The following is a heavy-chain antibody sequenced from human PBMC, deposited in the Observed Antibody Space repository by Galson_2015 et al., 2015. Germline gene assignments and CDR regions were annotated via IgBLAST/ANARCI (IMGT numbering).Heavy chain of an antibody. D-gene: IGHD6-6*01. CDR1: GFTFSSYS. Sequence: SLRLSCAASGFTFSSYSMNWVRQAPGKGLEWVSAISGSGGSTYYADSVKGRFTISRDNSKNTLYLQMNSLRAEDTAVYYSATERIAASDPWGQGTLVTVSS. CDR2: ISGSGGST. CDR3: ATERIAASDP. V-gene: IGHV3-23*01. J-gene: IGHJ5*02.